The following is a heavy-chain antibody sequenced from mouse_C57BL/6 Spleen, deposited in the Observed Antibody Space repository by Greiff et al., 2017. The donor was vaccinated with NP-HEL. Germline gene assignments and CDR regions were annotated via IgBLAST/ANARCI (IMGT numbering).Heavy chain of an antibody. V-gene: IGHV5-17*01. CDR1: GFTFSDYG. CDR2: ISSGSSTI. Sequence: DVQLVESGGGLVKPGGSLKLSCAASGFTFSDYGMHWVRQAPEKGLEWVAYISSGSSTIYYADTVKGRFTISRDNAKNTLFLQMTSLRSEDTAMYYCAMGLNWDVGYFDVWGTGTTVTVSS. CDR3: AMGLNWDVGYFDV. D-gene: IGHD4-1*01. J-gene: IGHJ1*03.